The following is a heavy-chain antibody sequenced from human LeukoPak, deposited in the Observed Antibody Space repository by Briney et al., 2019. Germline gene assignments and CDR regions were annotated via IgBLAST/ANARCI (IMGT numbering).Heavy chain of an antibody. CDR2: INSDGSGT. D-gene: IGHD1-26*01. Sequence: GSSLRLSCAASGFTFSSNWMHWVRQGPGKGLVWVSRINSDGSGTSYADSVKGRFTISRDNAKNTLYLQMNSLRAEDTAVYYCARAGEGLLAYSFDIWGQGTMVTVSS. CDR3: ARAGEGLLAYSFDI. CDR1: GFTFSSNW. J-gene: IGHJ3*02. V-gene: IGHV3-74*01.